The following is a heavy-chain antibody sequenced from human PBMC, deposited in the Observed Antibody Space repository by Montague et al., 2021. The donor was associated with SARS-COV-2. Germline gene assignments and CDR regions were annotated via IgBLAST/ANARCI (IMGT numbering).Heavy chain of an antibody. CDR3: ARDRVRAAAGTRYYFGY. CDR1: GFTFSSYG. J-gene: IGHJ4*02. V-gene: IGHV3-33*01. CDR2: IWYDESNK. D-gene: IGHD6-13*01. Sequence: SLRLSCAASGFTFSSYGMHWVRQAPGKGLEWVAVIWYDESNKYYADSVKGRFTISRDNSKNTLYLQMNSLRAEDTAVYYCARDRVRAAAGTRYYFGYWGQGTLVTVSS.